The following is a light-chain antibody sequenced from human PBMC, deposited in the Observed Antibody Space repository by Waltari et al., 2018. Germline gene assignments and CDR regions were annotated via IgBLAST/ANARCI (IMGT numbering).Light chain of an antibody. V-gene: IGKV1-9*01. CDR3: QQLNEYPFT. CDR1: HDISNY. J-gene: IGKJ5*01. Sequence: QLTQSPSSLSASVGDRVTITCRSSHDISNYFAWYQQKPGKPPKLLIYAASPLHSGVPSRFSGSGSGTDFILTISSLQPEDFATYHCQQLNEYPFTFGQGTRLDIK. CDR2: AAS.